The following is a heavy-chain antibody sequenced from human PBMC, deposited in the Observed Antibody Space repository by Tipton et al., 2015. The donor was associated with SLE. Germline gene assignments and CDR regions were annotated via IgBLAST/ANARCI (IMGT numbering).Heavy chain of an antibody. J-gene: IGHJ4*02. D-gene: IGHD2-2*01. CDR1: GYTFTSYG. Sequence: QVQLVQSGAEVKKPGASVKVSCKASGYTFTSYGISWVRQAPGQGLEWMGWISAYNGNTNYAQKLQGRVTMTTDTSTSTAYMELRSLRSDDTAVYYCASSCSSTSCYSSPGVLGYWGQGTLVTVSS. CDR3: ASSCSSTSCYSSPGVLGY. V-gene: IGHV1-18*01. CDR2: ISAYNGNT.